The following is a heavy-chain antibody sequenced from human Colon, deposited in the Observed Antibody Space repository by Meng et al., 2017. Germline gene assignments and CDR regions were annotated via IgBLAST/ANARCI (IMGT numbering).Heavy chain of an antibody. CDR3: GRDQGRELINH. CDR1: GDSISSDIW. Sequence: QVKLQGSGPGLVKPSGTLSLPCTVSGDSISSDIWWSWVRQPPGKGLEWIGEVYHRGDTNYNPSLKSRVDISVDKSKNQFYLSLFSVTAADTAVYYCGRDQGRELINHWGQGTLVTVSS. V-gene: IGHV4-4*02. D-gene: IGHD1-7*01. CDR2: VYHRGDT. J-gene: IGHJ4*02.